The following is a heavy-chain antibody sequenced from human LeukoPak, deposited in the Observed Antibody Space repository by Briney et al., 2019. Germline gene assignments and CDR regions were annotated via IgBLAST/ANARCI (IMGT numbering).Heavy chain of an antibody. V-gene: IGHV2-70*11. Sequence: VSGPALAKPKQTLTLTCAFSGFSLTTAGMCVSWIRQLPGTALEWLARIDWGGDKYYSTSLKTKLTISKDTSKNQVVLIMTNVDPVDTATYYCARTTYFSESGGYTPGYFDCWGQGTRVTVSS. D-gene: IGHD3-22*01. CDR2: IDWGGDK. CDR1: GFSLTTAGMC. J-gene: IGHJ4*02. CDR3: ARTTYFSESGGYTPGYFDC.